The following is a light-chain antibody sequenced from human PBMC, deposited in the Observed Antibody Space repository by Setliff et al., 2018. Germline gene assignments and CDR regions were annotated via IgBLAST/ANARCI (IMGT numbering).Light chain of an antibody. CDR3: GSYEGSNNYV. CDR2: EVT. J-gene: IGLJ1*01. Sequence: QSVLTQPASVSGSPGQSVTISCTGTSGDVFGYNYVSWYQQHPGKAPKLMNNEVTKRPSGVPDRFSGSKSGNTASLTVSGLQAEDEADYYCGSYEGSNNYVFGTGTKVTVL. CDR1: SGDVFGYNY. V-gene: IGLV2-8*01.